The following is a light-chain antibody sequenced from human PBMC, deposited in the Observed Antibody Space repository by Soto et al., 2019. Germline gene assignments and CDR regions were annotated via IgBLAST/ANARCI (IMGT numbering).Light chain of an antibody. Sequence: EIVMTQSPATLSVSPGERATLSCRASQSVNRNLAWYQQKPGQTPRLLIYDPSSRATGIPARFSGSGSGTDFTLTISSLQSEDFAVYYCQQYNNWPLTFGGGTNVEIK. CDR2: DPS. J-gene: IGKJ4*01. V-gene: IGKV3-15*01. CDR1: QSVNRN. CDR3: QQYNNWPLT.